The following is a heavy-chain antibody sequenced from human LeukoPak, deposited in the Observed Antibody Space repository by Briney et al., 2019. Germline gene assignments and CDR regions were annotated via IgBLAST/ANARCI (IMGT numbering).Heavy chain of an antibody. CDR3: ARGHYYYMDV. Sequence: PSETLSLTCAVCGGSFSGYYWSWIRQPPGKGLEWIGEINHSGSTNYNPSLKSRVTISVDTPKNQFSLKLSSVTAADTAVYYCARGHYYYMDVWGKGTTVTVSS. CDR1: GGSFSGYY. V-gene: IGHV4-34*01. CDR2: INHSGST. J-gene: IGHJ6*03.